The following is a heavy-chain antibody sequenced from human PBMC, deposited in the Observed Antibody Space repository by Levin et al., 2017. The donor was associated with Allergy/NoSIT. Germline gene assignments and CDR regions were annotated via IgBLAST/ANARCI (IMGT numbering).Heavy chain of an antibody. CDR3: ARRGSGMATLTIDY. Sequence: LSLTCAASGFTFSSYAMHWVRQAPGKGLEWVAVISYDGSNKYYADSVKGRFTISRDNSKNTLYLQMNSLRAEDTAVYYCARRGSGMATLTIDYWGQGTLVTVSS. CDR1: GFTFSSYA. D-gene: IGHD5-24*01. V-gene: IGHV3-30*04. CDR2: ISYDGSNK. J-gene: IGHJ4*02.